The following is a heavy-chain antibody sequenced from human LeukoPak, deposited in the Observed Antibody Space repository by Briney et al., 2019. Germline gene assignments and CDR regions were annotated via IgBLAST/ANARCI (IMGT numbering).Heavy chain of an antibody. J-gene: IGHJ3*02. CDR2: ISAYNGNT. CDR3: ARETYFDSSGYPAADDAFDI. D-gene: IGHD3-22*01. CDR1: GYTFTSYG. V-gene: IGHV1-18*01. Sequence: ASVKVSCKASGYTFTSYGISWVRQAPGQGLEWMGWISAYNGNTNYAQKLQGRVTKTTDTSTSTAYVELRSLRSDDTAVYYCARETYFDSSGYPAADDAFDIWGQGTMVTVSS.